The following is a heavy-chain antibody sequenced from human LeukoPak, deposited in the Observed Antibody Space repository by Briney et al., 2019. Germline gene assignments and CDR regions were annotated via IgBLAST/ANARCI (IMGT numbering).Heavy chain of an antibody. Sequence: SSVKVSCKASGGTFSSYAISWVRQAPGQGLEWMGRIIPIFGTANYAQKFQGRVTITTDESTSTAYMELSRLRSDDTAVYYCAREILGLYDSSGYYYGLYAFDIWGQGTMVTVSS. CDR3: AREILGLYDSSGYYYGLYAFDI. CDR2: IIPIFGTA. J-gene: IGHJ3*02. CDR1: GGTFSSYA. D-gene: IGHD3-22*01. V-gene: IGHV1-69*05.